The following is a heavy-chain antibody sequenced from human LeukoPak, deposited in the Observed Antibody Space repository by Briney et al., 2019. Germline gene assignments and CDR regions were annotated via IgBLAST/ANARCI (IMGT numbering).Heavy chain of an antibody. CDR2: IKQDESER. V-gene: IGHV3-7*01. J-gene: IGHJ4*02. D-gene: IGHD2-21*01. Sequence: PGGSLRLSCAASGFTFSNYWMNWVRQAPGKGLEWVANIKQDESERYYVDSVKGRFTISRDNAKNSLYLQMNSLRAEDTALYYCAREQSYSEEIVVVNPPFDYWGQGTLVTVSS. CDR1: GFTFSNYW. CDR3: AREQSYSEEIVVVNPPFDY.